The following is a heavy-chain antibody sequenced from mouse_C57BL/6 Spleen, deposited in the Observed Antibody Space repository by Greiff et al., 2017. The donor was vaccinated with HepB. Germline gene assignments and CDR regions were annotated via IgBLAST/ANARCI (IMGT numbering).Heavy chain of an antibody. CDR2: ISDVGSYT. Sequence: DVKLVGSGGGLVKPGGSLKLSCAASGSPFSSYAMSWVRQPPEKRLEWVATISDVGSYTYYPDNVKGRFTISRDNAKNNLYLQMSQLKSEDTAMYYCARERITTVKRGPYYFDYWGQGTTLTVSS. CDR3: ARERITTVKRGPYYFDY. V-gene: IGHV5-4*01. D-gene: IGHD1-1*01. CDR1: GSPFSSYA. J-gene: IGHJ2*01.